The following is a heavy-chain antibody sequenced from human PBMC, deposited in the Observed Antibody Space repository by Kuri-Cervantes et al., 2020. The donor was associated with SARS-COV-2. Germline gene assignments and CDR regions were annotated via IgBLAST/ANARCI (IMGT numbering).Heavy chain of an antibody. CDR3: ARVRYGGPVPWDGMLDC. J-gene: IGHJ4*02. CDR2: ISSSSSYI. D-gene: IGHD4-23*01. CDR1: GFTFGDYA. V-gene: IGHV3-21*01. Sequence: GGSLRLSCTASGFTFGDYAMSWVRQAPGKGLEWVSSISSSSSYIYYADSVKGRFTISRDNAKNSLYLQMNSLRAEGTAVYYCARVRYGGPVPWDGMLDCWGQGTLVTVSS.